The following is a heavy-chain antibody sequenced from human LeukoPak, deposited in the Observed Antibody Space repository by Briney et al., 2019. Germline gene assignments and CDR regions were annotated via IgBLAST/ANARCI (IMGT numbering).Heavy chain of an antibody. V-gene: IGHV4-38-2*02. J-gene: IGHJ4*02. CDR2: IYHGGST. CDR1: GYSISSGYY. D-gene: IGHD4-17*01. Sequence: PSETLSLTCPVSGYSISSGYYWGWIRQPPGKGLEWIGSIYHGGSTYDNPSLKSRVIISVDTSNNQFSLKLSSVTAADTAMYYCAREKAAGTTAVMGYWGQGILVTVSS. CDR3: AREKAAGTTAVMGY.